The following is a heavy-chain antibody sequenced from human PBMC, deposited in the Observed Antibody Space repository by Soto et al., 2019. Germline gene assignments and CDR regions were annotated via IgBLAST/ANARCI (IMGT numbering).Heavy chain of an antibody. CDR1: GYTFTGYY. D-gene: IGHD6-13*01. J-gene: IGHJ6*02. CDR3: ARDKEDIAAAGTVYYYYYGMDV. V-gene: IGHV1-2*02. CDR2: INPNSGGT. Sequence: ASVKVSCKASGYTFTGYYMHWVRQAPGQGLEGMGWINPNSGGTNYAQKFQGRVTMTRDTSISTAYMELSRLRSDDTAVYYCARDKEDIAAAGTVYYYYYGMDVWGQGTTVTVSS.